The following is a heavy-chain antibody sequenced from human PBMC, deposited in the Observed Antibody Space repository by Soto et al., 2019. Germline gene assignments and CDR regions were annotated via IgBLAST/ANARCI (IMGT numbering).Heavy chain of an antibody. CDR3: AKDPT. CDR2: ISYDGSNK. Sequence: QVQLVESGGGVVQPGRSLRLSCAASGFTFSSYGMHWVRQAPGKGLEWVAVISYDGSNKYYADYVKGRFTISRDNSKNTLYLQMNSLRAEDTAVYYCAKDPTWGQGTLVTVSS. J-gene: IGHJ5*02. V-gene: IGHV3-30*18. CDR1: GFTFSSYG.